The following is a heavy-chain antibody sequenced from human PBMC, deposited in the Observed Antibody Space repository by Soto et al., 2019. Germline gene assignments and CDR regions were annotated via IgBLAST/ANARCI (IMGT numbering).Heavy chain of an antibody. V-gene: IGHV3-23*01. D-gene: IGHD3-3*01. J-gene: IGHJ3*02. CDR3: AKGGVGPEKNYNFWSGYYFDAFDI. Sequence: PGGSLRLSCAASGFTFSSYAMSWVRQAPGKGLEWVSAISGRGGSTYYADSVKCRFTISRDNSKNTLYLQMNSLRAEDTAVYYFAKGGVGPEKNYNFWSGYYFDAFDIWGQGTMVTVSS. CDR1: GFTFSSYA. CDR2: ISGRGGST.